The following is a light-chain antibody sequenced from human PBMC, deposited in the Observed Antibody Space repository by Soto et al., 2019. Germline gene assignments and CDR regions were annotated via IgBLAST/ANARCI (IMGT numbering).Light chain of an antibody. CDR3: QQCNNLPIT. Sequence: DIQMPQSPSSLSASVGDRITITCQASQNINSCXNWYQQKPGRAPKLLISDASNLEAGGPSRLSGSGSGTDSTFTISSLQPEDIATYYCQQCNNLPITFGQGTRLEIK. J-gene: IGKJ5*01. V-gene: IGKV1-33*01. CDR1: QNINSC. CDR2: DAS.